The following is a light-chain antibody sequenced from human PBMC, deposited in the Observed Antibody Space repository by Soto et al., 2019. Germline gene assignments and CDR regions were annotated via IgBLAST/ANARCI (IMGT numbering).Light chain of an antibody. CDR3: SAFTSRNTYV. V-gene: IGLV2-14*03. J-gene: IGLJ1*01. CDR2: DVS. Sequence: QSVLTQPASVSGSPGQSISISCTGTSSDVGGYSHVSWYQQHPGKAPKVMIYDVSNRPSGVPSRFSGSKSGNTAFLTISGLQAEDEADFYCSAFTSRNTYVFATGTKVTVL. CDR1: SSDVGGYSH.